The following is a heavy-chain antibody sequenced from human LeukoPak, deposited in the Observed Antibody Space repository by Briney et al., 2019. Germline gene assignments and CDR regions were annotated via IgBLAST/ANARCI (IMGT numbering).Heavy chain of an antibody. J-gene: IGHJ4*02. Sequence: KDGESLKISCKGSGYSFTSYWIGWVRQIPGKGLEWRGIIYPGDSDTRYSPSFQGQVTISADKSISTAYLQWSSLKASDTAMYYCARRNYCGGDCYYFDYWGQGTLVTVSS. D-gene: IGHD2-21*02. V-gene: IGHV5-51*01. CDR3: ARRNYCGGDCYYFDY. CDR1: GYSFTSYW. CDR2: IYPGDSDT.